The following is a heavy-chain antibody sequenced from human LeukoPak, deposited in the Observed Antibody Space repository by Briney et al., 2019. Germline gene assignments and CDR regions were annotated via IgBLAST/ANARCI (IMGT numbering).Heavy chain of an antibody. J-gene: IGHJ6*03. CDR1: GFTYSRYS. CDR3: ARDYFDSSDYPQTYYHYYMDV. CDR2: ISSTSTFI. Sequence: PGGSLRLSCAASGFTYSRYSMNWVRQAPGKGLEWVASISSTSTFIYSADSVKGRFTISRDTAKNSLFLQMNSLGAEDTAIYYCARDYFDSSDYPQTYYHYYMDVWGKGTTVTVSS. V-gene: IGHV3-21*01. D-gene: IGHD3-22*01.